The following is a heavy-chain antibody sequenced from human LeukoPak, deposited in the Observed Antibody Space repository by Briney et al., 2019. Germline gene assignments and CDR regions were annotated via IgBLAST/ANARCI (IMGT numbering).Heavy chain of an antibody. V-gene: IGHV3-23*01. Sequence: GGSLRLSCAASGFIFNTYAMSWVRQAPGKGLEWVSTIRGSGESTHNADSMQGRFTISRDNSLYTVYLQMDSLRGDDTAVYYCAKDRISYTTSPGELSHWGQGTLVIVSS. CDR1: GFIFNTYA. J-gene: IGHJ4*02. D-gene: IGHD3-10*01. CDR3: AKDRISYTTSPGELSH. CDR2: IRGSGEST.